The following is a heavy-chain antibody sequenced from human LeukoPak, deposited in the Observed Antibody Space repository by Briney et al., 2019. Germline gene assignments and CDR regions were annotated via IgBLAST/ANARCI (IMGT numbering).Heavy chain of an antibody. CDR2: IYYSGST. CDR1: GGSISSGAYY. CDR3: ARGSVTIVGVVPPNWFDP. D-gene: IGHD3-3*01. Sequence: SQTLSLTCTVSGGSISSGAYYWSCIRQPPGKGLEWIGYIYYSGSTNYNPSLKSRVTISVDTSKNQFSLKLSSVTAADTAVYYCARGSVTIVGVVPPNWFDPWGQGTLVTVSS. V-gene: IGHV4-30-4*08. J-gene: IGHJ5*02.